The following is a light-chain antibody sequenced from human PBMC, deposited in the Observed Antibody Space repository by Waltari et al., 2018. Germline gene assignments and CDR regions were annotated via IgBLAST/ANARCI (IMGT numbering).Light chain of an antibody. V-gene: IGKV1-6*01. Sequence: ILMTQSPSSLPASVGDRVTITCQASQDINSDLAWYQQKPGKAPKLLIYKAFTLQTGVPSRFSGSRSGTDFILTISSLQPEDFATYYCQHGYGTPWTFGQGTKVENK. CDR2: KAF. CDR3: QHGYGTPWT. J-gene: IGKJ1*01. CDR1: QDINSD.